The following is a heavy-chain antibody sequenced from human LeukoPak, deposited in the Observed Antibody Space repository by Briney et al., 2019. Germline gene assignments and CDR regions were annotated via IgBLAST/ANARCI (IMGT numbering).Heavy chain of an antibody. CDR3: ARFVSTSFCMFDP. CDR2: IYPGDSDT. V-gene: IGHV5-51*01. D-gene: IGHD2-2*01. Sequence: GESLKISCKGSGYSFTSYWIGWVRQMPGKGLEWMGIIYPGDSDTRYSPSFQGQVTISADKSISTAYLQWSSLKASDTAMYYCARFVSTSFCMFDPWGQGTLVTVSS. CDR1: GYSFTSYW. J-gene: IGHJ5*02.